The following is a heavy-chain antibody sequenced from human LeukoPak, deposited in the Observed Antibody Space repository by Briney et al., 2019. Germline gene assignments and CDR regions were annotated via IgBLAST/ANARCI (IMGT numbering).Heavy chain of an antibody. CDR2: ISTNSGAI. CDR3: ARDWSWSFDY. CDR1: GFTFSSYG. J-gene: IGHJ4*02. V-gene: IGHV3-48*01. D-gene: IGHD1-26*01. Sequence: GGSLRLSCTASGFTFSSYGMHWVRQAPEKGLEWVSFISTNSGAIYYADSVKGRFTISRDNAKNSQYLQMNSLRAGDTAVYYCARDWSWSFDYWGQGALVTVSS.